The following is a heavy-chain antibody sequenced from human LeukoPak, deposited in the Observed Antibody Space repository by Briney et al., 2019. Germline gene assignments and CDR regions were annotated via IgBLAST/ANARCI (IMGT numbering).Heavy chain of an antibody. CDR1: VFTFSPFW. J-gene: IGHJ6*04. V-gene: IGHV3-48*03. CDR2: ISNSDSTI. D-gene: IGHD3-10*02. Sequence: GGSLRLSFATSVFTFSPFWMHWVRPAPGKGGAGVSYISNSDSTIYYPHSVSGRFTIYRDNAKSSLYLQMNSLRAEDTAVYYCAELGITTIGGVWGKGTTVTISS. CDR3: AELGITTIGGV.